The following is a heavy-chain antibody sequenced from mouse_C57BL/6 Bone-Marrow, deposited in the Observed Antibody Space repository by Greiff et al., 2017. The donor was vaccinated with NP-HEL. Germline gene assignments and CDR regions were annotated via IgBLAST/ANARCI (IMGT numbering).Heavy chain of an antibody. CDR1: GFNINDDY. D-gene: IGHD3-3*01. J-gene: IGHJ2*01. CDR2: IDPENGDT. V-gene: IGHV14-4*01. Sequence: VQLQQSGAELVRPGASVKLSCTASGFNINDDYMHWVKQRPEQGLEWIGWIDPENGDTEYASKFQGKATITADTSSNTAYLQLSSLTSEDTAVYYGTTKGDSYYFDYWGQGTTLTVSS. CDR3: TTKGDSYYFDY.